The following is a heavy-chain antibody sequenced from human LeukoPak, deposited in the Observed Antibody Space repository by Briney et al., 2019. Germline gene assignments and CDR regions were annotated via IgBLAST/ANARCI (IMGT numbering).Heavy chain of an antibody. CDR1: GFTFSSYW. V-gene: IGHV3-74*01. Sequence: GGSLRLSCAASGFTFSSYWMHWVRQAPGKGLVWVSRINSDGSSTSYADSVKGRFTISRDNARNTLYLQMNSLRAEDTAVYYCARDARGDYFDYWGQGTLGTVSS. J-gene: IGHJ4*02. CDR3: ARDARGDYFDY. CDR2: INSDGSST. D-gene: IGHD3-10*01.